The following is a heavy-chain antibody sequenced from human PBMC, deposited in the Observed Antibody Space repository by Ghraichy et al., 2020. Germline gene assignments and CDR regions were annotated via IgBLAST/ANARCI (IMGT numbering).Heavy chain of an antibody. CDR1: GGSFSGYY. Sequence: SETLSLTCAVYGGSFSGYYWSWIRQPPGKGLEWIGEINHSGSTNYNPSLKSRVTISVDTSKNQFSLKLSSVTAADTAVYYCARGVYSSSYYFDYWGQGTLVTVSS. D-gene: IGHD6-6*01. V-gene: IGHV4-34*01. CDR2: INHSGST. CDR3: ARGVYSSSYYFDY. J-gene: IGHJ4*02.